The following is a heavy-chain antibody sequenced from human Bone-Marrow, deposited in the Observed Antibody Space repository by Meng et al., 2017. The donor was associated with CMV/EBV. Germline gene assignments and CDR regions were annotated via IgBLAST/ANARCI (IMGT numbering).Heavy chain of an antibody. CDR1: GFTFSNYW. CDR2: INSDGSIT. V-gene: IGHV3-74*01. Sequence: GESLKISCAASGFTFSNYWMHWVRQAPGKGLVWVSRINSDGSITNYADSVKGRFTISRDNAQTTLYLQMNSLRAEDTAVYFCARAQFDPWGQGTMVTGSS. CDR3: ARAQFDP. J-gene: IGHJ5*02.